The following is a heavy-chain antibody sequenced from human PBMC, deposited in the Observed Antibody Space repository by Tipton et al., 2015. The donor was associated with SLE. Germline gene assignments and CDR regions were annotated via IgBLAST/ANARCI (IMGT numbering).Heavy chain of an antibody. CDR2: IYSGGST. J-gene: IGHJ4*02. V-gene: IGHV3-66*02. CDR1: GFTVSSNY. CDR3: ARDRGGAAAGN. D-gene: IGHD6-13*01. Sequence: SLRLSCAASGFTVSSNYMSWVRQAPGEGLEWVSVIYSGGSTYYADSVKGRFTISRNNSKNTLYLQMNSLRAEDTAVYYCARDRGGAAAGNWGQGTLVTVSS.